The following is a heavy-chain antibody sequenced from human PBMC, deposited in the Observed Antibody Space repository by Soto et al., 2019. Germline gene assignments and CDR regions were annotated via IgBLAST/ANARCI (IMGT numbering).Heavy chain of an antibody. Sequence: SETLSLTCAVSVGSISRGGYSWIWIRQPPGKGLEWIGYIYHSGSTYYNPSLKSRVTISVDRSKNQFSLKLSSVTAADTAVYYCARAKYYYYGMDVWGQGTTVTVSS. CDR2: IYHSGST. CDR1: VGSISRGGYS. V-gene: IGHV4-30-2*01. J-gene: IGHJ6*02. CDR3: ARAKYYYYGMDV.